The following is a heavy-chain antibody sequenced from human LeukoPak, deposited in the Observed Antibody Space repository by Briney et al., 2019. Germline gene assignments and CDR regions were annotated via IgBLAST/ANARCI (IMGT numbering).Heavy chain of an antibody. D-gene: IGHD3-10*01. CDR2: IYYSGST. J-gene: IGHJ4*02. V-gene: IGHV4-39*01. Sequence: PSETLSLTCTVSGGSISSSSYYWGWIRQPPGKGLEWIGSIYYSGSTYYNPSLKSRVTISVDTSKNQFSLKLRSVTAADTAVYYCARDHSPRAYGSGSHLDYWGQGTLVTVSS. CDR3: ARDHSPRAYGSGSHLDY. CDR1: GGSISSSSYY.